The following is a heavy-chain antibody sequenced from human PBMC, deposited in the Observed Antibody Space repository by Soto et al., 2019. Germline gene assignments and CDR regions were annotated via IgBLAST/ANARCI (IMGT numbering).Heavy chain of an antibody. V-gene: IGHV4-39*01. CDR3: ARNQPQRYCSGGTCRPAYGMDV. Sequence: PSETLSLTCTVSGGSISSDSFYWAWIRQPPGKGLEWIGITYYSGDTYYNPSLAGRLTMSVDTSNQFSLTLRSVTAADTALYYCARNQPQRYCSGGTCRPAYGMDVWGQGTTVTVS. CDR1: GGSISSDSFY. J-gene: IGHJ6*02. D-gene: IGHD2-15*01. CDR2: TYYSGDT.